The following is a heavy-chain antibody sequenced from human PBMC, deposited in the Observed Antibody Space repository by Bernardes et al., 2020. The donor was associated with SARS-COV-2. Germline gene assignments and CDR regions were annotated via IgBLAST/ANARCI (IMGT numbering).Heavy chain of an antibody. Sequence: SETLSLTCAVYGGSFSGYYWSWIRQPPGKGLEWIGEINHSGSTNYNPSLKSRVTISVDTSKNQFSLKLSSVTAADTAVYYCARRGGGQRPYYYGSGGRLGMDVWGQGTTVTVSS. CDR1: GGSFSGYY. V-gene: IGHV4-34*01. D-gene: IGHD3-10*01. J-gene: IGHJ6*02. CDR3: ARRGGGQRPYYYGSGGRLGMDV. CDR2: INHSGST.